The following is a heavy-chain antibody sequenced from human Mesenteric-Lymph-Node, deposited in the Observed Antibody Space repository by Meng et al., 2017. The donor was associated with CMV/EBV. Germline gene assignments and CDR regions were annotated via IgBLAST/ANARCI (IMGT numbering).Heavy chain of an antibody. Sequence: SETLSLTCTVSGVSITSYYWSWIRQSPGRGLEWIGSVDYSGDTNYNPSLKSRVTILEDTSKNQFSLKLSSVTAADTAVYYCARGMGVIENYFDHWGQGIQVTVSS. J-gene: IGHJ4*02. CDR2: VDYSGDT. D-gene: IGHD2/OR15-2a*01. CDR1: GVSITSYY. V-gene: IGHV4-59*01. CDR3: ARGMGVIENYFDH.